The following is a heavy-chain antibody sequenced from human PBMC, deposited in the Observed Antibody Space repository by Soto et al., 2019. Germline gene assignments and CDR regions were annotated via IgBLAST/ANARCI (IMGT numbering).Heavy chain of an antibody. J-gene: IGHJ4*02. Sequence: PGGSLRLSCVTSVFTFADFGMDWVRQAPGKGRYWVSGISSSGRRTYYADSVKGRFTISRDNSKNTLYLQMDSLRADDTAVYYCAKVAKSGVVSEYFDSWGQGSLVTVSS. V-gene: IGHV3-23*01. CDR2: ISSSGRRT. D-gene: IGHD3-3*01. CDR3: AKVAKSGVVSEYFDS. CDR1: VFTFADFG.